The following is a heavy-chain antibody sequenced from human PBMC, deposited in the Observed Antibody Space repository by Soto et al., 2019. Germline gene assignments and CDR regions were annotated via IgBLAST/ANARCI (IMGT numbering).Heavy chain of an antibody. V-gene: IGHV4-34*01. CDR3: ARGEGRWKLFDY. CDR1: GGSFSGYY. D-gene: IGHD4-17*01. Sequence: SETLSLTCAVYGGSFSGYYWSWIRQPPGKGLEWIGEINHSGSTNYNPSLKSRVTISVDTSKNQFSLKLSSVTAADTAVYYCARGEGRWKLFDYWGQGTLVTVSS. CDR2: INHSGST. J-gene: IGHJ4*02.